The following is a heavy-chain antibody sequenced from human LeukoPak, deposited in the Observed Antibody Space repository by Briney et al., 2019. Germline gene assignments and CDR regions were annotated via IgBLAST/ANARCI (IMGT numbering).Heavy chain of an antibody. Sequence: GVSLRLSCAASGFTFSSFWMSWVRQAPGKGLELVANIKQDGSDKYYVDSVKGRFTISRDNAKNSLYLQMNSLRAEDTAVYYCAREPYYYDSSGHDYWGQGTLVTVSS. D-gene: IGHD3-22*01. CDR2: IKQDGSDK. V-gene: IGHV3-7*01. J-gene: IGHJ4*02. CDR3: AREPYYYDSSGHDY. CDR1: GFTFSSFW.